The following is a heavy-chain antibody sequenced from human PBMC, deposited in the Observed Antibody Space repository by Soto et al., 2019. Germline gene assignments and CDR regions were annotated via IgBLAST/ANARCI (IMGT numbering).Heavy chain of an antibody. J-gene: IGHJ4*02. Sequence: GGSLRLSCAASGFTFSNYGMHWVRQAPGKGLEWVAVVSNDGRVVYYADAVKGRFTIFRDNSRDTLYLEMNSLRDEDTAVYYCARVRFGELVWGQGTLVTVSS. CDR3: ARVRFGELV. V-gene: IGHV3-30*03. CDR1: GFTFSNYG. D-gene: IGHD3-10*01. CDR2: VSNDGRVV.